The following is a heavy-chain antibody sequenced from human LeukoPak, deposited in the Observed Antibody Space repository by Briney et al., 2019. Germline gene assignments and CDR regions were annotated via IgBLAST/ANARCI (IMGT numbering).Heavy chain of an antibody. CDR1: GGTFSSYA. V-gene: IGHV1-69*13. Sequence: GASVKVSCKASGGTFSSYAISWVRQAPGQGLEWMGEIIPIFGTANYAQKFQGRVTITADESTSTAYMELSSLRSEDTAVYYCATNTPYYYDSSGYRIDYWGQGTLVTVSS. CDR3: ATNTPYYYDSSGYRIDY. CDR2: IIPIFGTA. J-gene: IGHJ4*02. D-gene: IGHD3-22*01.